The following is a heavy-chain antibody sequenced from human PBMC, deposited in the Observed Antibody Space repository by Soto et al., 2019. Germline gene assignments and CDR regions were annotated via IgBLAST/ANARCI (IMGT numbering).Heavy chain of an antibody. CDR3: ARLRLEPEGANIPLMFGLDV. CDR1: GDTFTGHA. D-gene: IGHD2-8*01. V-gene: IGHV1-69*01. CDR2: ITPLLGTA. J-gene: IGHJ6*02. Sequence: QVQLVQSGAEVKKPGSSVRVSCKASGDTFTGHAITWVRQAPAQGLEWLGVITPLLGTANYAPNFQGRVTITADDSATTTFLDLTSLKFDATAVYYCARLRLEPEGANIPLMFGLDVWGQGTTVTVSS.